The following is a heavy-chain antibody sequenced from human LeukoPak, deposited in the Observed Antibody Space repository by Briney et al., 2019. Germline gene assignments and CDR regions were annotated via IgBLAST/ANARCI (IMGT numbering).Heavy chain of an antibody. V-gene: IGHV3-11*04. Sequence: PGGSLRLSCAASGFTFSDYYMSRIRQAPGKGLEWVSYISSSGSTIYYADSVKGRFTISRDNAKNSLYLQMNSLRAEDTAVYYCARDRKKDGYNRGFDYWGQGTLVTVSS. CDR3: ARDRKKDGYNRGFDY. J-gene: IGHJ4*02. D-gene: IGHD5-24*01. CDR2: ISSSGSTI. CDR1: GFTFSDYY.